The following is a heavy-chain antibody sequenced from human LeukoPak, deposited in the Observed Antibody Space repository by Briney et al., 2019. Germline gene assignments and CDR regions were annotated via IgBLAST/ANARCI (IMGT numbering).Heavy chain of an antibody. Sequence: SETLSLTCTVSGGSISSSSYYWGWIRQPPGKGLEWIGSIYYSGSTYYNPSLKSRVTISVDTSKNQFSPKLSSVTAADTAVYYCAGVDSSGWGDLGYFDYWGQGTLVTVSS. CDR3: AGVDSSGWGDLGYFDY. V-gene: IGHV4-39*01. CDR1: GGSISSSSYY. CDR2: IYYSGST. D-gene: IGHD6-19*01. J-gene: IGHJ4*02.